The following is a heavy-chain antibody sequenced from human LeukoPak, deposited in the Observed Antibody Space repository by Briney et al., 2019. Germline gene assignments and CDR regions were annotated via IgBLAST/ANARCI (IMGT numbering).Heavy chain of an antibody. D-gene: IGHD2-21*01. V-gene: IGHV3-23*01. Sequence: GGSLRLSCAASGFTFSSYAMSWVRQAPGKGLEWVSAISGSGGSTYYADSVKGRFTISRDNSKNTLYLQMNSLRAEDTAVYYRAKDHTVGPGAFDIWSQGTMVTVSS. CDR3: AKDHTVGPGAFDI. CDR2: ISGSGGST. CDR1: GFTFSSYA. J-gene: IGHJ3*02.